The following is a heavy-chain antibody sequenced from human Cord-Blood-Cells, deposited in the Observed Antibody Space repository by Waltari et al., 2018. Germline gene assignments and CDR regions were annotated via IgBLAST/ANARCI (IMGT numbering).Heavy chain of an antibody. CDR1: GGTFSSHA. CDR2: IIPIFGTA. CDR3: ARDRLGYCSSTSCYYFDY. D-gene: IGHD2-2*01. V-gene: IGHV1-69*01. Sequence: VQLVQSGAEVKKPGSSVKVSCKASGGTFSSHAISWVRQAPGQGLEWMGGIIPIFGTANYAQKFQGRVTITADESTSTAYMELSSLRSEDTAVYYCARDRLGYCSSTSCYYFDYWGQGTLVTVSS. J-gene: IGHJ4*02.